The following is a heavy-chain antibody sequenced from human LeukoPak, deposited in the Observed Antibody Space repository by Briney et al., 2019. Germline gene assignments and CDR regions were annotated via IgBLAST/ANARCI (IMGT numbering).Heavy chain of an antibody. D-gene: IGHD1-7*01. J-gene: IGHJ4*02. CDR3: ARYNWNSAPFDY. CDR1: GFTFSSYW. CDR2: INSDGSSA. Sequence: GGSLRLSCAASGFTFSSYWMHWVRQAPGKGLVWVSRINSDGSSASYADSVKGRFTISRDSAKNTLYLEMNSLRAEDTAVYYCARYNWNSAPFDYWGQGTLVTVSS. V-gene: IGHV3-74*01.